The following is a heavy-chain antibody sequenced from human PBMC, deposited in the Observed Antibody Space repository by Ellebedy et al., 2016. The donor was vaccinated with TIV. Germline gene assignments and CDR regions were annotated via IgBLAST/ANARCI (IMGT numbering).Heavy chain of an antibody. CDR2: IYYSGST. CDR3: ARAYIAAAGTWWFDH. Sequence: SETLSLXCTVSASSISSYYWSWIRQPPGKGLEWIGYIYYSGSTNYNPSLKSRVTISVDTSKNQFSLKLSSVTAADTAVYYCARAYIAAAGTWWFDHWGQGTLVTVSS. CDR1: ASSISSYY. J-gene: IGHJ5*02. D-gene: IGHD6-13*01. V-gene: IGHV4-59*01.